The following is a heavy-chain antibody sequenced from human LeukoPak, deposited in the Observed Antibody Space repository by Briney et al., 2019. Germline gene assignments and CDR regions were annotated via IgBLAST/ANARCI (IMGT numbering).Heavy chain of an antibody. CDR2: IYSAGTT. CDR3: ARAPNYYYGSGNYYND. CDR1: GFTVSSNY. J-gene: IGHJ4*02. V-gene: IGHV3-53*01. D-gene: IGHD3-10*01. Sequence: GGSLRLSCAASGFTVSSNYMSWVRQAPGKGLECISVIYSAGTTNYADSVKGRFTISRDISKNTVYLQMNSLRAEDTAVYYCARAPNYYYGSGNYYNDWGQGTLVTVSS.